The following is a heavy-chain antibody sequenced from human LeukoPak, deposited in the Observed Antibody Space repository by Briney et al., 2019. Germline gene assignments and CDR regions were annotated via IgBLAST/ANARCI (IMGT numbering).Heavy chain of an antibody. CDR2: IYYSGST. CDR3: ARRTVAALTDALDI. J-gene: IGHJ3*02. CDR1: GGSISSYY. V-gene: IGHV4-59*08. D-gene: IGHD6-19*01. Sequence: PSETLSLTCTVSGGSISSYYWSWIRQPPGKGLEWIGYIYYSGSTNYNPSLKSRVTISVDTSKNQFSLKLSSVTAADTAVYYCARRTVAALTDALDIWGQGTMVTVSS.